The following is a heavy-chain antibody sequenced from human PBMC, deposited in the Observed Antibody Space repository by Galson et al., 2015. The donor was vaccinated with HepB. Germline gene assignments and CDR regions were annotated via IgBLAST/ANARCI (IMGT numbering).Heavy chain of an antibody. V-gene: IGHV3-15*07. CDR2: IKSKTDGGTT. Sequence: SLRLSCAASGFTFSNAWMNWVRQAPGKGLEWVGRIKSKTDGGTTDYAAPVKGRFTISRDDSKNTLYLQMNSLKTEDTAVYYCTTTYYYDSSGYYEDDYWGQGTLVTVSS. D-gene: IGHD3-22*01. CDR1: GFTFSNAW. J-gene: IGHJ4*02. CDR3: TTTYYYDSSGYYEDDY.